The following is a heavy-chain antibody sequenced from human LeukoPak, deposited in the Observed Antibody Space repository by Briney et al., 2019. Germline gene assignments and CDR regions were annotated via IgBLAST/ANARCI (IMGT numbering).Heavy chain of an antibody. CDR2: ISYDDTNK. CDR3: AKDYEPLVGVHRWGDWFDP. CDR1: GFTFSNYA. D-gene: IGHD1-26*01. J-gene: IGHJ5*02. Sequence: PGGSLRLSCAASGFTFSNYALHWVRQAPGKGLEWVAVISYDDTNKYYVDSVKGRFTISRDNSKNTLYLQMNSLRAEDTAVYYCAKDYEPLVGVHRWGDWFDPWGQGTLVTVSS. V-gene: IGHV3-30*04.